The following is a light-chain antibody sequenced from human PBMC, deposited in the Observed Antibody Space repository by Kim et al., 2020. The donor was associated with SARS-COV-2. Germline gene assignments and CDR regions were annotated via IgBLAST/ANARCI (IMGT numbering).Light chain of an antibody. CDR2: RDS. J-gene: IGLJ3*02. CDR1: NIGSKN. Sequence: VALGQTARITCGGNNIGSKNVHWYQKKPGQAPVLVIYRDSNRPSGILERFSGSNSGNTATLTISRAQAGDEADYYCQVWDSSTRVFGGGTQLTVL. V-gene: IGLV3-9*01. CDR3: QVWDSSTRV.